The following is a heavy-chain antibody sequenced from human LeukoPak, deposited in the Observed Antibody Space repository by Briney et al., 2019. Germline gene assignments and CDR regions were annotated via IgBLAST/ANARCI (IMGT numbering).Heavy chain of an antibody. D-gene: IGHD2-2*01. Sequence: SETLSLTCTVSGASISSGGPYWSWIRQHPGKGLEWIGYIYYSGSTYYNPSLKSRVTMSVDTSKNQFSLNLSSVTAADTAVYYCARGGVPAAIAYWGQGTLVTVSS. J-gene: IGHJ4*02. CDR1: GASISSGGPY. CDR2: IYYSGST. CDR3: ARGGVPAAIAY. V-gene: IGHV4-31*03.